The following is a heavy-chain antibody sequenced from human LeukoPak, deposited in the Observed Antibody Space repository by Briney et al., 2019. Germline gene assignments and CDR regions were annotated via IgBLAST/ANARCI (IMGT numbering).Heavy chain of an antibody. Sequence: GGSLRLSCAASGFTFSSYSMNWVRQAPGKGLEWVSSISSSSSYIYYADSVKGRFTISRDNAKNSLYLQMNSLRAEDTAVYYCARDRDLTSPLIQWELLFDPWGQGTLVTVSS. CDR1: GFTFSSYS. CDR2: ISSSSSYI. V-gene: IGHV3-21*01. D-gene: IGHD1-26*01. J-gene: IGHJ5*02. CDR3: ARDRDLTSPLIQWELLFDP.